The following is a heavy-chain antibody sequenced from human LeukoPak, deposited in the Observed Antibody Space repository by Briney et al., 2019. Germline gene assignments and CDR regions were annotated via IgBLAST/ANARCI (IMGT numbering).Heavy chain of an antibody. V-gene: IGHV1-69*04. CDR1: GGTFSSYA. J-gene: IGHJ4*02. Sequence: ASVKVSCKASGGTFSSYAISWVQQAPGQGLEWMGRIIPILGIANYAQKFQGRVTITADKSTSTAYMELSSLRSEDTAVYYCARASAAAEFDYWGQGTLVTVSS. CDR3: ARASAAAEFDY. CDR2: IIPILGIA. D-gene: IGHD6-13*01.